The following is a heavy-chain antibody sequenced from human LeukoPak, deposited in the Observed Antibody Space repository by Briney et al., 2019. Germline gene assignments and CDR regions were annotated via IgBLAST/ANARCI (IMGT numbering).Heavy chain of an antibody. CDR3: AGGYSSGWAFDY. D-gene: IGHD6-19*01. Sequence: SETLSLTCTVSGGSISSYYWSWIRQPPGRGLEWIGYIYYSGSTNYNPSLKSRVTISVDTSKNQFSLKLSSVTAADTAVYYCAGGYSSGWAFDYWGQGTLVTVSS. CDR2: IYYSGST. V-gene: IGHV4-59*08. J-gene: IGHJ4*02. CDR1: GGSISSYY.